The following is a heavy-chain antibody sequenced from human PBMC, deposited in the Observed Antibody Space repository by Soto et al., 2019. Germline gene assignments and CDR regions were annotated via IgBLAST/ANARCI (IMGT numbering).Heavy chain of an antibody. V-gene: IGHV3-11*01. J-gene: IGHJ6*02. Sequence: QVQLVESGGGLVKPGGSLRLSCAASGFTFSDYYMSWIRQAPGKGLEWVSYISSSGSNIYYADSVKGRFTISRDNAKNSLDLRVNTLSVEDMGVYYCARSGGGWYYYYYGLEVWGQGSTVTVS. CDR1: GFTFSDYY. D-gene: IGHD2-15*01. CDR3: ARSGGGWYYYYYGLEV. CDR2: ISSSGSNI.